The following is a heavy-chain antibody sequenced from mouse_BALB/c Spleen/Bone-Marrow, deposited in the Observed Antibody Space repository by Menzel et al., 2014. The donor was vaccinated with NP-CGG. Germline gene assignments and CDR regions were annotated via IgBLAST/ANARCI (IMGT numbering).Heavy chain of an antibody. J-gene: IGHJ4*01. V-gene: IGHV3-1*02. Sequence: EVKLGESGPDLVKPSPALSLTCTVTGYSITSYYSWHWIRQFPGNKLEWMGYIHYSGTTVYNPSLKSRISITRDTSNNQFFLQLNSVTTEDTATYFCARFAGTPYTMDYWGQGPSVTVSS. CDR3: ARFAGTPYTMDY. D-gene: IGHD4-1*01. CDR1: GYSITSYYS. CDR2: IHYSGTT.